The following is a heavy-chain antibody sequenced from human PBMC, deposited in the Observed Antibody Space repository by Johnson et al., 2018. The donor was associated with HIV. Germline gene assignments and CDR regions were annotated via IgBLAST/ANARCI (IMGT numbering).Heavy chain of an antibody. CDR3: ARVRWQIQSVDVFDI. D-gene: IGHD5-24*01. V-gene: IGHV3-30*02. Sequence: QVQLVESGGGVVQPGGSLRLSCAASGFTFSSYGTHWVRQAPGKGLEWVAFIRYDGNNKYYADSVKGRFTISRDNAKNSLYLQMDSLEAEDTAVYYCARVRWQIQSVDVFDIWGQGTMVTVSS. J-gene: IGHJ3*02. CDR2: IRYDGNNK. CDR1: GFTFSSYG.